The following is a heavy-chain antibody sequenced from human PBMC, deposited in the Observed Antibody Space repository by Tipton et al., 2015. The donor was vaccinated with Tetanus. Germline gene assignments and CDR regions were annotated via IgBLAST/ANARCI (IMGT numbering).Heavy chain of an antibody. CDR2: IYYSGTT. D-gene: IGHD3-10*01. CDR3: ARATMVRGVLYMDV. J-gene: IGHJ6*02. CDR1: GGSFSGYY. V-gene: IGHV4-39*01. Sequence: TLSLTCAVYGGSFSGYYWGWIRQPPGKGLEWIGSIYYSGTTYSNPSLGSRVTMSVDTSKIQFSLKVSSVTAADTAVYYCARATMVRGVLYMDVWGQGTTVTVSS.